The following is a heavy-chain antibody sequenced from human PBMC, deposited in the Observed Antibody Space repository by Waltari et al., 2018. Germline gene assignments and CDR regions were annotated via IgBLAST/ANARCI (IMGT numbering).Heavy chain of an antibody. J-gene: IGHJ5*02. CDR3: ARGFGVVITHLGFDP. V-gene: IGHV4-38-2*02. CDR2: IYHSGST. D-gene: IGHD3-3*01. Sequence: QVQLQESGPGLVKPSETLSLTCTVSGYSISSGYYWGWIRQPPGKGLEWIGSIYHSGSTYYNPSLKSRVTISVDTSKNQFSRKLSSVTAADTAVYYCARGFGVVITHLGFDPWGQGTLVTVSS. CDR1: GYSISSGYY.